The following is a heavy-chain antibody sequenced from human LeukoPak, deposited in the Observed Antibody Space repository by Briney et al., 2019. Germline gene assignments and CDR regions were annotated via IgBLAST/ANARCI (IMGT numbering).Heavy chain of an antibody. CDR2: INHSGST. CDR1: GGSFSGYY. Sequence: SETLSLTCAVYGGSFSGYYWSWIRQPPGKGLEWIGEINHSGSTNYNPSLKSRVTMSVDTSKNQFSLKLSSVTAADTAVYYCARASMVRGVSLWGQGTLVTVSS. CDR3: ARASMVRGVSL. V-gene: IGHV4-34*01. D-gene: IGHD3-10*01. J-gene: IGHJ4*02.